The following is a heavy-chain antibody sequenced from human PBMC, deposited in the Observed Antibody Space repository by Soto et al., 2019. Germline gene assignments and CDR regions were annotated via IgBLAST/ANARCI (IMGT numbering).Heavy chain of an antibody. CDR2: IYYSGST. V-gene: IGHV4-59*08. Sequence: QVQLQESGPGLVKPSETLSLTCTVSGGSISSYYWSWIRQPPGKGLEWIGYIYYSGSTNYNPSLNSLFPISVDTSKNQFSLKLSSVTAADTAVYYCARQTIDHFYGMDVWGQGTTVTVSS. D-gene: IGHD3-3*01. CDR1: GGSISSYY. J-gene: IGHJ6*02. CDR3: ARQTIDHFYGMDV.